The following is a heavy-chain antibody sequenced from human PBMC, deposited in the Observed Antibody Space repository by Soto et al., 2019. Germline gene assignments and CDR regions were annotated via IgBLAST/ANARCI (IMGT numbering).Heavy chain of an antibody. D-gene: IGHD2-15*01. V-gene: IGHV4-34*01. CDR2: INHSGST. J-gene: IGHJ5*02. CDR1: GGSFSGYY. Sequence: SETLSLTCAVYGGSFSGYYWSWIRQPPGKGLEWIGEINHSGSTNYNPSIKSRVTISVDTSKNQFSLKLSSVTAADTAVFYCASRYCSGGSCHYNWFDPWGQGTLVTVSS. CDR3: ASRYCSGGSCHYNWFDP.